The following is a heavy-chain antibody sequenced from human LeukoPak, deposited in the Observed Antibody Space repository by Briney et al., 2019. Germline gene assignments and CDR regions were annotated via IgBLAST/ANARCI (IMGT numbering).Heavy chain of an antibody. D-gene: IGHD3-9*01. V-gene: IGHV4-39*07. CDR3: ARAADSLRYFDWLSEGNWFDP. CDR1: GGSISSSSYY. J-gene: IGHJ5*02. CDR2: IYYSGST. Sequence: SETLSLTCTVSGGSISSSSYYWGWIRQPPGKGLEWIGSIYYSGSTYYNPSLKSRVTISVDTSKNQFSLKLSSVTAADTAVYYCARAADSLRYFDWLSEGNWFDPWGQGTLVTVSS.